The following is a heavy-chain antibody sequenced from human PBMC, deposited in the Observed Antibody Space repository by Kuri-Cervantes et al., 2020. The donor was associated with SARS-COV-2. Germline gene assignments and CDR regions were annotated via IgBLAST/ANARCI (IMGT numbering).Heavy chain of an antibody. CDR3: ARFAASSSGAFDI. D-gene: IGHD6-6*01. Sequence: GSLRLSCTVSGGSISSSSYYWGWICQPPGKGLEWIGSIYYSGSTYYNPSLKSRVTISVDTSKNQFSLKLSSVTAADTAVYYCARFAASSSGAFDIWGQGTMVTVSS. V-gene: IGHV4-39*01. CDR2: IYYSGST. J-gene: IGHJ3*02. CDR1: GGSISSSSYY.